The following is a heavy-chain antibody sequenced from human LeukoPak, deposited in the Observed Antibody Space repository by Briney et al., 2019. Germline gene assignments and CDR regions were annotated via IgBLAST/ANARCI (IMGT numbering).Heavy chain of an antibody. D-gene: IGHD4-23*01. V-gene: IGHV4-61*08. CDR1: GVSISSSGYY. CDR3: ARVSRGNSVGGDY. Sequence: SETLSLTCTVSGVSISSSGYYWAWIRQPPGKGLEWIGYIYYSGSTNYNPSLKSRVTISLDTSKNQFSLKLSSVTAADTAMYYCARVSRGNSVGGDYWGQGTLVTVSS. CDR2: IYYSGST. J-gene: IGHJ4*02.